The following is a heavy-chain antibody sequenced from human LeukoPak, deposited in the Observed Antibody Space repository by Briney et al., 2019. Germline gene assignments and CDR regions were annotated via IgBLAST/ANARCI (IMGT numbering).Heavy chain of an antibody. J-gene: IGHJ6*03. CDR2: MNPNNDDT. D-gene: IGHD1-20*01. Sequence: ASVTVSCKASGYTFTSYDINWVRQAPGQGLEWMGWMNPNNDDTGYAQKFQGRVTMTRDTSISTAYMELSSLGSEDTAVYYCARGSRYTWRRGQTYYYYYYMDVWGKGTTVPVSS. CDR1: GYTFTSYD. V-gene: IGHV1-8*01. CDR3: ARGSRYTWRRGQTYYYYYYMDV.